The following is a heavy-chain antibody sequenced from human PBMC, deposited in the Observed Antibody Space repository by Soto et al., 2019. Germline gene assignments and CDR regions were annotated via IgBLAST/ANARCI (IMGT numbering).Heavy chain of an antibody. CDR2: IYYSGST. Sequence: SETLSLTCTVSGGSISSYYWSWIRQPPGKGLEWIGYIYYSGSTNYKSSLKSRVTISVDTSKNQFSLKVSSVTAADTAVYYCARRWGTSFDFWGQGTLVTVSS. CDR3: ARRWGTSFDF. D-gene: IGHD7-27*01. J-gene: IGHJ4*02. CDR1: GGSISSYY. V-gene: IGHV4-59*01.